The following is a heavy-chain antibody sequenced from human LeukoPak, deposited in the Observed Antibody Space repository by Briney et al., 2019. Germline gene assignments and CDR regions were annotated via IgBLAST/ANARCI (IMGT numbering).Heavy chain of an antibody. CDR1: GYTFTSYD. V-gene: IGHV1-8*02. CDR2: MNPNSGNT. J-gene: IGHJ4*02. Sequence: APVKVSXKASGYTFTSYDINWMRQATGQGLEWMRWMNPNSGNTGYAKKFQGRVTITRNTSISTAYMELSSLRSEDTAVYYCARGRRTRYCSSTSCYYFDYWGQGTLVTVSS. CDR3: ARGRRTRYCSSTSCYYFDY. D-gene: IGHD2-2*01.